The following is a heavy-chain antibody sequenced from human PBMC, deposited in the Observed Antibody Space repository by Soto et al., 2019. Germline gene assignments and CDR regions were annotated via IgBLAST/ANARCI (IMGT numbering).Heavy chain of an antibody. CDR1: GYSINSGYY. J-gene: IGHJ5*02. V-gene: IGHV4-38-2*01. CDR3: ARVDGSSGYQRWFDP. CDR2: INHSGST. Sequence: PSETLSLTCAVSGYSINSGYYWGWIRQPPGKGLEWIGSINHSGSTYYNPSLKSRVTISVDTSKNQFSLKLSSVTAADTAVYYCARVDGSSGYQRWFDPWGQGTLVTVSS. D-gene: IGHD3-22*01.